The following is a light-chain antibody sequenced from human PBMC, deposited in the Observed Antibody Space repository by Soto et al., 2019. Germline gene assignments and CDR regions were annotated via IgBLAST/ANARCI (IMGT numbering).Light chain of an antibody. V-gene: IGKV3-11*01. CDR3: QQRSNPFT. CDR1: QSISSY. J-gene: IGKJ3*01. CDR2: DAF. Sequence: IVLTQSPATLSLSPGERATLSCRASQSISSYLAWYQQKPGQAPRLLIYDAFNRAAGIPARFSGSGSGTDLILTLSSLEPEDFAVYYCQQRSNPFTFGPGTKVDIK.